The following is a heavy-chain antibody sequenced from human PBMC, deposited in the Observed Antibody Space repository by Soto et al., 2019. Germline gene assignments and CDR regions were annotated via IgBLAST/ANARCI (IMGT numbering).Heavy chain of an antibody. V-gene: IGHV3-7*03. J-gene: IGHJ4*02. Sequence: PGGSLRLSCVASGFSFSDYWMSWVRQAPGKGPEWVANIKFDGSEKQYVDSVRGRFSISRDNFRNSLFLQMNSLRAGDTAIYYCVKDAGSCSRHTCYSPRHHYFDSWGQGTLVTVSS. CDR2: IKFDGSEK. CDR3: VKDAGSCSRHTCYSPRHHYFDS. D-gene: IGHD2-21*02. CDR1: GFSFSDYW.